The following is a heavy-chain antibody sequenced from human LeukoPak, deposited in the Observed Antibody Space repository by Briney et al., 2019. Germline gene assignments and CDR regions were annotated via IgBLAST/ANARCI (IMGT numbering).Heavy chain of an antibody. V-gene: IGHV3-30*04. J-gene: IGHJ4*02. Sequence: GRSLRLSCAASGFTFSSYAMHWVRQAPGKGLEWVAVISYDGSNKYYADSVKGRFTISRDNSKNTLYLQMNSLRAEDTAVYYCAKSLLDSYSSSWYPGYYFDYWGQGTLVTVSS. CDR3: AKSLLDSYSSSWYPGYYFDY. CDR2: ISYDGSNK. D-gene: IGHD6-13*01. CDR1: GFTFSSYA.